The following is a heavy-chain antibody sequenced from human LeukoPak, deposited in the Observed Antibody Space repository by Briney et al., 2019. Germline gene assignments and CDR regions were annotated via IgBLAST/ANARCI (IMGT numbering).Heavy chain of an antibody. J-gene: IGHJ4*02. Sequence: APVKVSCKASGYTFTGYYMHWVRQAPGQGLEWMGWINPNSGGTNYAQKFQGRVTMTRDTSISTAYMELSRLRSDDTAVYYCASSMVRGVITPLFDYWGQGTLVTVSS. CDR1: GYTFTGYY. CDR3: ASSMVRGVITPLFDY. V-gene: IGHV1-2*02. D-gene: IGHD3-10*01. CDR2: INPNSGGT.